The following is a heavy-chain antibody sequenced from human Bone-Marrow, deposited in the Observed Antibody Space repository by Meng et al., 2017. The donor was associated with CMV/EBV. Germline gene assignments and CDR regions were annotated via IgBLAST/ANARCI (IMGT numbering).Heavy chain of an antibody. CDR3: TRHVVVGTGVNLFDY. Sequence: GGSLRLSCAAPGFTFSSYWMHWVRQAPGKGLVWVSRINSDGSSTSYADSVKGRFTISRDNAKNTLYLQMNSLKTEDTAVYYCTRHVVVGTGVNLFDYWGQGTLVTVSS. V-gene: IGHV3-74*01. CDR1: GFTFSSYW. J-gene: IGHJ4*02. CDR2: INSDGSST. D-gene: IGHD7-27*01.